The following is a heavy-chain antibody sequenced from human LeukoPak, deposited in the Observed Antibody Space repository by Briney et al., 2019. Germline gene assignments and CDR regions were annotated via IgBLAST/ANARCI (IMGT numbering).Heavy chain of an antibody. Sequence: ASVTVSCKASGYTFTGYYMHWVRQAPGQGLEWMGWINPNSGGTNYAQKFQGRVTMTRDTSISTAYMELSRLRSDDTAVYYCARAEACSGGSCHSFDYWGQGTLVTVSS. V-gene: IGHV1-2*02. CDR3: ARAEACSGGSCHSFDY. J-gene: IGHJ4*02. D-gene: IGHD2-15*01. CDR2: INPNSGGT. CDR1: GYTFTGYY.